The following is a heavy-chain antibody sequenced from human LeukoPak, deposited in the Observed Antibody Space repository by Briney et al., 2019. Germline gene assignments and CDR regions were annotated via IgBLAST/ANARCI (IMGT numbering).Heavy chain of an antibody. Sequence: VASVKVSFKASGYTFTSYYMHWVRQAPGQGLEWMGIINPSGGSTSYAQKFQGRVTMTRDTSISTAYMELSRLRSDDTAVYYCARDRTGTTSYFDYWGQGTLVTVSS. J-gene: IGHJ4*02. V-gene: IGHV1-46*01. CDR2: INPSGGST. CDR1: GYTFTSYY. CDR3: ARDRTGTTSYFDY. D-gene: IGHD1-7*01.